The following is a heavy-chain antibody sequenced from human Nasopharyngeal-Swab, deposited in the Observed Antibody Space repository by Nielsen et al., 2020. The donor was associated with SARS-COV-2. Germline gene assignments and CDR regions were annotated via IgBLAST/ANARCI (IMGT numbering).Heavy chain of an antibody. V-gene: IGHV3-30*04. D-gene: IGHD3-16*01. Sequence: WIRQPPGEGLEWVAVISYDGSNKYYADSVKGRFTISRDNSKNTLYLQMNSLRAEDTAVYYCARESGWGSSQYYYYYYGMDVWGQGTTVTVSS. CDR3: ARESGWGSSQYYYYYYGMDV. CDR2: ISYDGSNK. J-gene: IGHJ6*02.